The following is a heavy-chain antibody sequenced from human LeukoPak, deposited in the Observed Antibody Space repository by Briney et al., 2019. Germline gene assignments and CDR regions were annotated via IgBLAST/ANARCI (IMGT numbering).Heavy chain of an antibody. V-gene: IGHV3-33*01. Sequence: GGSLRLSCAASGFTFSSYGMHWVRQAPGKGLGWVAVIWYDGSNKYYADSVKGRFTISRDNSKNTLYLQMNSLRAEDTAVYYCARDRSGSYYPYPDYWGQGTLVTVSS. J-gene: IGHJ4*02. D-gene: IGHD1-26*01. CDR1: GFTFSSYG. CDR3: ARDRSGSYYPYPDY. CDR2: IWYDGSNK.